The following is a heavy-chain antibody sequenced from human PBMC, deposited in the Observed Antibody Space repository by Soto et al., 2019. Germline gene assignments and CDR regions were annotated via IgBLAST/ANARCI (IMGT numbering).Heavy chain of an antibody. J-gene: IGHJ4*02. D-gene: IGHD1-26*01. CDR3: ARGHLVAALDY. CDR2: INHSGST. V-gene: IGHV4-34*01. Sequence: SETLSLTCAVYGGSFSGYYWSWIRQPPGKGLEWIGEINHSGSTNYNPSLKSRVTISVDTSKNQFSLKLSSVTAADTAVYYCARGHLVAALDYRGQGTLVTVSS. CDR1: GGSFSGYY.